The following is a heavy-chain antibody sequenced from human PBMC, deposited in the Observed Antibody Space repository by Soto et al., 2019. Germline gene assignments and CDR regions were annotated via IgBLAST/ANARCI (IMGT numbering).Heavy chain of an antibody. V-gene: IGHV3-48*02. CDR3: ARLYYDYV. J-gene: IGHJ6*02. CDR1: GSDFSTYS. D-gene: IGHD3-3*01. CDR2: VSLDSDSI. Sequence: GGSLRLSCRASGSDFSTYSMNRVRQAPGQGLKWIAYVSLDSDSIQYADSVKGRFTISRDDAENSLYLQMDSLRDEDTATYYCARLYYDYVWGQGTTVTVSS.